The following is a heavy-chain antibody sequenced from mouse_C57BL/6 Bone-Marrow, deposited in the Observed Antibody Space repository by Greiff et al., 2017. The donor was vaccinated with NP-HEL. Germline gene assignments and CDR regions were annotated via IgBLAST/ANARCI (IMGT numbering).Heavy chain of an antibody. V-gene: IGHV5-16*01. CDR2: INYDGSST. D-gene: IGHD1-1*01. Sequence: EVMLVESEGGLVQPGSSMKLSCTASGFTFSDYYMAWVRQVPEKGLEWVANINYDGSSTYYLDSLKSRFIISRDNAKNILYLQMSSLKSEDTATYYCAREGGSSLNWYFDVWGTGTTVTVSS. J-gene: IGHJ1*03. CDR1: GFTFSDYY. CDR3: AREGGSSLNWYFDV.